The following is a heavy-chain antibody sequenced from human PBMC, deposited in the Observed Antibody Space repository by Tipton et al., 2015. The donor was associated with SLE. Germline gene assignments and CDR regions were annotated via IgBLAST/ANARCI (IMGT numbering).Heavy chain of an antibody. J-gene: IGHJ6*03. CDR1: SYSISNDNW. Sequence: TLSLTCGVSSYSISNDNWWGWIRQPPGKGLEWIGYFYYSGATYYNPSLQSRVTMSADTSKNQFSLKLSSLTAADTAVYYCARYIVVVPAASYYYMDVWGKGTTVTVSS. CDR3: ARYIVVVPAASYYYMDV. V-gene: IGHV4-28*01. D-gene: IGHD2-2*01. CDR2: FYYSGAT.